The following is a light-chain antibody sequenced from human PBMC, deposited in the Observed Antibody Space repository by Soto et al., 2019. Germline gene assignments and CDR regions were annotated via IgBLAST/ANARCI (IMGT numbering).Light chain of an antibody. CDR2: EGS. J-gene: IGLJ1*01. Sequence: LAQPASVSGSPGQSITISCTGTSSDVGNYNLVSWYQQHPGKAPKLMIYEGSKRPSGVSNRFSGSKSGNTASLTISILQAEDEADYYCCSYAGSSTYVFGTGTKVTVL. CDR1: SSDVGNYNL. V-gene: IGLV2-23*01. CDR3: CSYAGSSTYV.